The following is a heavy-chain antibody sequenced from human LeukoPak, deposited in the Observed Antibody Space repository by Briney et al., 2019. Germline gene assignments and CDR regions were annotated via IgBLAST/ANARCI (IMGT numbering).Heavy chain of an antibody. J-gene: IGHJ4*02. CDR2: INHSGST. D-gene: IGHD1-20*01. CDR3: ARGRYNWNVIYYFDY. Sequence: SETLSLTCAVYGGSFSGYYWSWMREPPGKGVEWIGEINHSGSTNYTPSLKSRVTISVDTSKNQFSLKLSSVTAADTAVYYCARGRYNWNVIYYFDYWGQGTLVTVSS. V-gene: IGHV4-34*01. CDR1: GGSFSGYY.